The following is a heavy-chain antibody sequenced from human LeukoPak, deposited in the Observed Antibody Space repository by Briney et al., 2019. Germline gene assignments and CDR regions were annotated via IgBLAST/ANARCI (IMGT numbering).Heavy chain of an antibody. V-gene: IGHV1-3*01. CDR1: GYTFTSYA. J-gene: IGHJ5*02. Sequence: ASVKVSCKASGYTFTSYAMHWVRQAPGQRLEWMGWINAGNGNTKYSQKFQGRVTITRDTSAGTAYMELSSLRSEDTAVYYCARDDYGGNNNWFDPWGQGTLVTVSS. D-gene: IGHD4-23*01. CDR3: ARDDYGGNNNWFDP. CDR2: INAGNGNT.